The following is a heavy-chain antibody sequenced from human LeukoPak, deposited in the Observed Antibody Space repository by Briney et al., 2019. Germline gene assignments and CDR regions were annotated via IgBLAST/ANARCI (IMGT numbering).Heavy chain of an antibody. J-gene: IGHJ6*03. CDR2: ISWDGGSK. D-gene: IGHD3-16*02. CDR3: ARGNYDYVWGNYRGYYYSMDV. CDR1: GFTFDDYT. Sequence: GGSLRLSCAASGFTFDDYTMYWVRQAPGKGLEWVSLISWDGGSKYYADSVKGRFTISRDNAKNSLYLQMNNLRAEDTAVYYCARGNYDYVWGNYRGYYYSMDVWGKGTTVTISS. V-gene: IGHV3-43*01.